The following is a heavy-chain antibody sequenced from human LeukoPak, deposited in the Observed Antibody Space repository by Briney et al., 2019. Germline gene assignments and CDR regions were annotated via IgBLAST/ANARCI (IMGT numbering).Heavy chain of an antibody. J-gene: IGHJ3*02. Sequence: PSETLSLTCTVSGGSISSYYWGWIRQPPGKGLEWIGYIYYSGSTNYNPSLKSRVTISVDTSKNQFSLKLSSVTAADTAVYYCARRYYGDYAAVDAFDIWGQGTMVTVSS. D-gene: IGHD4-17*01. CDR3: ARRYYGDYAAVDAFDI. V-gene: IGHV4-59*08. CDR2: IYYSGST. CDR1: GGSISSYY.